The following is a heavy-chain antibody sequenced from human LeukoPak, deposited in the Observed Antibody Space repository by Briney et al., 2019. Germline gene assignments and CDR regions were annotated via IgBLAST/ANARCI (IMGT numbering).Heavy chain of an antibody. D-gene: IGHD2-15*01. Sequence: SETLSLTCTVSGGSISGYYWSWIRQPPGKGLEWIGYIYYSGSTNYNPSLKSRVTISVDMPKNQFSLKLNSMTAADTAVYYCARDSFAYGSGSPFDYWGQGTLVTVSS. J-gene: IGHJ4*02. CDR3: ARDSFAYGSGSPFDY. V-gene: IGHV4-59*01. CDR1: GGSISGYY. CDR2: IYYSGST.